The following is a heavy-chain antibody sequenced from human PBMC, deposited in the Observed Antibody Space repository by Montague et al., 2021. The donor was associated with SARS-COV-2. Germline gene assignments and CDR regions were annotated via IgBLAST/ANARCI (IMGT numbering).Heavy chain of an antibody. CDR2: MYNSRSS. CDR3: ARESIPTPGAEWKILHYHGMDV. V-gene: IGHV4-59*13. Sequence: SETLSLTYTVSGGSISAYYWSWIRQPPGKGLEWIAYMYNSRSSNYNPSLKSRVSISVDTSKSQFSLKLTSVTAADTAVYYCARESIPTPGAEWKILHYHGMDVWGQGTTVTVSS. CDR1: GGSISAYY. J-gene: IGHJ6*02. D-gene: IGHD2-2*02.